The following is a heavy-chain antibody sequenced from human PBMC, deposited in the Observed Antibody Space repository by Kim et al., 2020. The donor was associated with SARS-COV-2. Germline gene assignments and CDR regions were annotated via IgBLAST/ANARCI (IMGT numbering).Heavy chain of an antibody. J-gene: IGHJ1*01. CDR1: GGSFSGYY. V-gene: IGHV4-34*01. D-gene: IGHD3-10*01. CDR3: ARGRGDGYPMGNFQH. CDR2: INHSGST. Sequence: SETLSLTCAVYGGSFSGYYWSWIRQPPGKGLEWIGEINHSGSTNYNPSLKSRVTISVDTSKNQFSLKLSSVTAADTAVYYCARGRGDGYPMGNFQHWGQGTLVTVSS.